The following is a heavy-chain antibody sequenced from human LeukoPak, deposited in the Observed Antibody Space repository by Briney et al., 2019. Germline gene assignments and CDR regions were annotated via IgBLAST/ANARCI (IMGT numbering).Heavy chain of an antibody. CDR1: GFTFGHYA. V-gene: IGHV3-74*01. D-gene: IGHD3-3*01. CDR3: ARDHGYYDFWSGPPDAFDI. Sequence: GGSLRLSCAASGFTFGHYAMSWVRQAPGKGLVWVSRINSDGSSTSYADSVKGRFTISRDNAKNTLYLQMNSLRAEDTAVYYCARDHGYYDFWSGPPDAFDIWGQGTMVTVSS. CDR2: INSDGSST. J-gene: IGHJ3*02.